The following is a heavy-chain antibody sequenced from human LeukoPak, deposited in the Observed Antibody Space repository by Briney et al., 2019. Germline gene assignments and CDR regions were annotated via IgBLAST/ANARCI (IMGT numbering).Heavy chain of an antibody. CDR3: ARDGITMVRGVIIVYYYYYMDV. CDR1: GFTFSSYE. CDR2: ISSSSSTI. J-gene: IGHJ6*03. D-gene: IGHD3-10*01. Sequence: GGSLRLSCAASGFTFSSYEMNWVRQAPGKGLVWVSYISSSSSTIYYADSVKGRFTISRDNAKNSLYLQMNSLRAEDTAVYYCARDGITMVRGVIIVYYYYYMDVWGKGTTVTVSS. V-gene: IGHV3-48*01.